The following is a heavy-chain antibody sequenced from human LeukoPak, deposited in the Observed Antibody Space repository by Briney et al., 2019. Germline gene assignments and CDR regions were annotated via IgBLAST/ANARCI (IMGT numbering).Heavy chain of an antibody. J-gene: IGHJ5*02. Sequence: ASVKVSCKASGYTFTGYYMHWVRQAPGQGLEWMGWIKPNNGGTNYAKKFQGRATMTRDTSISTAYMELSRLRSDDTAVYYCARARGDIVVVPAAIWFDPWGQGTLVTVSS. CDR1: GYTFTGYY. CDR2: IKPNNGGT. CDR3: ARARGDIVVVPAAIWFDP. D-gene: IGHD2-2*01. V-gene: IGHV1-2*02.